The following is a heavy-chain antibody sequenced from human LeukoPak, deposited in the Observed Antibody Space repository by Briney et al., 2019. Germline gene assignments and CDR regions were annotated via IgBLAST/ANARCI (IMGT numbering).Heavy chain of an antibody. CDR1: GFTFSYYD. CDR2: ISSRSSYI. V-gene: IGHV3-21*01. J-gene: IGHJ6*03. Sequence: PGGSLRLSCAASGFTFSYYDMNWVRQAPGKGLEWVSSISSRSSYIYYADSVRGRFTISRDNAKNSLYLQMNSLRAEDTAVHYCARGDRYDWDYYYYMDVWGKGTTVTISS. CDR3: ARGDRYDWDYYYYMDV. D-gene: IGHD1-20*01.